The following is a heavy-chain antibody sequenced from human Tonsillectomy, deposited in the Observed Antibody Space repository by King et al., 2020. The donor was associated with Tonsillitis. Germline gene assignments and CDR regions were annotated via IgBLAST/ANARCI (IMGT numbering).Heavy chain of an antibody. Sequence: QLVQSGGGLVKPGGSLRLSCAASGFTFSDYYMTWIRQAPGKGLQWVSYISSSGFDIYYEDSVKGRFTISRDSAKRSLYLQMNSLRVEDTAVYYCARFLATVTTALDSWGQGTLVTVSS. CDR2: ISSSGFDI. CDR1: GFTFSDYY. D-gene: IGHD4-17*01. CDR3: ARFLATVTTALDS. J-gene: IGHJ5*01. V-gene: IGHV3-11*01.